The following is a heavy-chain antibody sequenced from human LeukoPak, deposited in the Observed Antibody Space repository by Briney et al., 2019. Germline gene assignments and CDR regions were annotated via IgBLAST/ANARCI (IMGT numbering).Heavy chain of an antibody. D-gene: IGHD3-10*01. J-gene: IGHJ4*02. CDR1: GFTFSRHG. V-gene: IGHV3-30*18. CDR3: AKGGHYLFDY. CDR2: ISNEGNYN. Sequence: GGSLRLSCEGSGFTFSRHGMLWVRQAPGRGREWVVVISNEGNYNSFGDSVKGRFAISSDNFKNTTHLQMNYLRPEDTAVYFCAKGGHYLFDYWGQGALVTVSS.